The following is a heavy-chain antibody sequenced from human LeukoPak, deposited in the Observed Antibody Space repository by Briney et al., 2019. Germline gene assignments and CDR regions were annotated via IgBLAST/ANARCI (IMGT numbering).Heavy chain of an antibody. CDR2: INSDGSTI. V-gene: IGHV3-74*01. CDR3: ARGAVRGVLGAFDI. D-gene: IGHD3-10*01. CDR1: GFTFSTSW. J-gene: IGHJ3*02. Sequence: GGSLRLSCAGSGFTFSTSWMHWVRQAPGQGRVWVSRINSDGSTINYADSVQGRFTISRDNAKNSLYLQMNSLRAEDTAVYYCARGAVRGVLGAFDIWGQGTMVTVSS.